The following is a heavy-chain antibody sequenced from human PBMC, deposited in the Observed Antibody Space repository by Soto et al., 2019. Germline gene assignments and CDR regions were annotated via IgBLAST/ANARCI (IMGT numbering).Heavy chain of an antibody. CDR2: INPNSGGT. J-gene: IGHJ3*02. V-gene: IGHV1-2*04. CDR1: GYTFTGYY. D-gene: IGHD2-15*01. CDR3: ARDYCSGGRCYLVGSGAFDI. Sequence: QVQLVQSGAEVKKPGASVKVSCKASGYTFTGYYMHWVRQAPGQGLEWMGWINPNSGGTNYGQKVQGWVTMTSDTSISTAYMELSRLRSDDAAVYYCARDYCSGGRCYLVGSGAFDIWGQGTMVTVSS.